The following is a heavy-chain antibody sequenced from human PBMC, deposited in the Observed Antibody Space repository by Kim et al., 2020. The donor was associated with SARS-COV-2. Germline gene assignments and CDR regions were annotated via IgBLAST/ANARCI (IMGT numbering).Heavy chain of an antibody. D-gene: IGHD3-9*01. CDR3: ARLDYDILTGYLGGVIDY. Sequence: KSRVTISVDTSKNQFSLKLSSVTAADTAVYYCARLDYDILTGYLGGVIDYWGQGTLVTVSS. V-gene: IGHV4-30-2*04. J-gene: IGHJ4*02.